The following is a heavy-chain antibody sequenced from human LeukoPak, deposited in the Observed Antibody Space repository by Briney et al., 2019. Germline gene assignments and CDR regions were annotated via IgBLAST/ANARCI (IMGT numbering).Heavy chain of an antibody. CDR1: GGSISSSSYY. CDR2: IYYSGST. CDR3: ASDYYDSSGSVNDI. D-gene: IGHD3-22*01. Sequence: PSETLSLTCTVSGGSISSSSYYWGWIRQPPGKGLEWIGSIYYSGSTYYNPSLKSRVTISVDTSKNQFSLKLSSVTAADTAVYYCASDYYDSSGSVNDIWGPGTMVTVSS. V-gene: IGHV4-39*01. J-gene: IGHJ3*02.